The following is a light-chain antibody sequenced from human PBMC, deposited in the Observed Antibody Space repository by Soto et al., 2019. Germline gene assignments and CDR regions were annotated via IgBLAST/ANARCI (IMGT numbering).Light chain of an antibody. V-gene: IGKV3-20*01. Sequence: EIVLTQSPGTLSLSPGERATLSCRASQSVSSSSLAWYQQKPGKAPRLLIYGASSRATGFPGRFSGSGSGTDFTLTISRLEPEDFAVYYCQQYGSSPWTFGQGTKVEIK. CDR1: QSVSSSS. CDR2: GAS. J-gene: IGKJ1*01. CDR3: QQYGSSPWT.